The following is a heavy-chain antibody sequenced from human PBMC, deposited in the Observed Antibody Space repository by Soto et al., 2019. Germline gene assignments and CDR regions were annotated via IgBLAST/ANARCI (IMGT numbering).Heavy chain of an antibody. CDR1: GGSISSYY. CDR2: IYYSGSA. CDR3: ARAGAATLSDY. J-gene: IGHJ4*02. Sequence: ETLSLTCTVSGGSISSYYCSWIRQPPGKGLEWIGYIYYSGSANYNPSLKSRVTISVDTSKNQFSLKLSSVTAADTAVYYCARAGAATLSDYWGQGTLVTVSS. D-gene: IGHD2-15*01. V-gene: IGHV4-59*01.